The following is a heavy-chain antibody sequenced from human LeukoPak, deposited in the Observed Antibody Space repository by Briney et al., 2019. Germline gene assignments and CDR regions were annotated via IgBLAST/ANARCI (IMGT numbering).Heavy chain of an antibody. J-gene: IGHJ4*02. CDR3: ARAGIYDSSGYSYRFFDY. V-gene: IGHV4-31*03. CDR2: IYYSGST. D-gene: IGHD3-22*01. CDR1: GGSISSGGYY. Sequence: SQTLSLTCTVSGGSISSGGYYWSWIRQHPGKGLARIGYIYYSGSTYYNPSLKSRVTISVDTSKNQFSLKLSSVTAADTAVYYCARAGIYDSSGYSYRFFDYWGQGTLVTVSS.